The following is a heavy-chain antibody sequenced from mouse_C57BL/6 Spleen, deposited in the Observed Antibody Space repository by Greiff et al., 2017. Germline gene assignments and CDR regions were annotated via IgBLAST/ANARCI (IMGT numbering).Heavy chain of an antibody. CDR2: IDPETGGT. CDR3: TRRGLDSSGYVDFDY. Sequence: VQGVESGAELVRPGASVTLSCKASGYTFTDYEMHWVKQTPVHGLEWIGAIDPETGGTAYNQKFKGKAILTADKSSSTAYMELRSLTSEDAAVDYCTRRGLDSSGYVDFDYWGQGTTLTVSS. J-gene: IGHJ2*01. CDR1: GYTFTDYE. V-gene: IGHV1-15*01. D-gene: IGHD3-2*02.